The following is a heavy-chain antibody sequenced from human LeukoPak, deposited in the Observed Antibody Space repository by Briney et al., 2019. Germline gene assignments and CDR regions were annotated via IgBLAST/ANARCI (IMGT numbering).Heavy chain of an antibody. D-gene: IGHD6-19*01. J-gene: IGHJ4*02. Sequence: ASVKVSCKASGYDFTSVGITWVRRAPGQGLEWMGWISPYNGNTRYAQKFQGRVAMTTDPSTTTAYMELRGLRFNDTAVYYCARAGPGSGWYFDYWGQGTLVTVSS. CDR3: ARAGPGSGWYFDY. CDR1: GYDFTSVG. CDR2: ISPYNGNT. V-gene: IGHV1-18*01.